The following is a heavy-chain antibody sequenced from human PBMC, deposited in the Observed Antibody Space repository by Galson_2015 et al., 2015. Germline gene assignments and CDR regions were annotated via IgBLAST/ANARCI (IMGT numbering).Heavy chain of an antibody. V-gene: IGHV3-48*04. CDR3: ARGSVRYDILTVFYY. CDR2: ISSSSSTI. Sequence: SLRLSCAASGFTFSSYRMNWVRQAPGKGLEWVSYISSSSSTIYYADSVKGRFTISRDNAKNTLYLQMNSLRAEDTAVYYCARGSVRYDILTVFYYWGQGTLVTVSS. CDR1: GFTFSSYR. D-gene: IGHD3-9*01. J-gene: IGHJ4*02.